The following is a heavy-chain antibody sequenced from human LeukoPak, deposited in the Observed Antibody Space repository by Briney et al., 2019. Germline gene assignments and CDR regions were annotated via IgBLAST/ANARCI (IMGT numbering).Heavy chain of an antibody. D-gene: IGHD3-3*01. Sequence: GGSLRLSCAASGFTFSNYWMSWVRQAPGKGLEWVANIKEDGSRKYYVDSVKGRFTISRDNAKNSLYLQMNSLRAEDTAVYYCATETWTYYDFWSGYSDYWGQGTLVTVSS. CDR1: GFTFSNYW. J-gene: IGHJ4*02. CDR3: ATETWTYYDFWSGYSDY. V-gene: IGHV3-7*01. CDR2: IKEDGSRK.